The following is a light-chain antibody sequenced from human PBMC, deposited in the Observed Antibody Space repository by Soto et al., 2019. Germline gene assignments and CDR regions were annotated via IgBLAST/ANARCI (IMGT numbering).Light chain of an antibody. CDR3: QQYNDWPPIT. CDR2: GAS. Sequence: VMTQSPPTLSVSPGERATLSCRASQSVSTDLAWYQQKPGQAPRLLIYGASTRPTDVPARFSGGGSGTEFTLTIISLHSEDVAIYYCQQYNDWPPITFGPGTKVDIK. J-gene: IGKJ3*01. CDR1: QSVSTD. V-gene: IGKV3-15*01.